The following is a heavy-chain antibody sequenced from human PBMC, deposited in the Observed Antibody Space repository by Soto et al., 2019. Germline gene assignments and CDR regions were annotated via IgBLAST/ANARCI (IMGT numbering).Heavy chain of an antibody. CDR3: AKSPGYSSSWTFDY. CDR1: GFTFDDYA. J-gene: IGHJ4*02. V-gene: IGHV3-9*01. CDR2: ISWNSGSI. Sequence: EVQLVESGGGLVQPGRSLRLSCAASGFTFDDYAMHWVRQAPGKGLEWVSGISWNSGSIGYADSVKGRFTISRDNAKNTLYLQLNSLRAEDTALYYCAKSPGYSSSWTFDYLGLGTLVTVSS. D-gene: IGHD6-13*01.